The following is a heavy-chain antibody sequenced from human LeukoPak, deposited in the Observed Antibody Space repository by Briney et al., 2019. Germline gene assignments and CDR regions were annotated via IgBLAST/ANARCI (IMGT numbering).Heavy chain of an antibody. CDR3: ARSLYYYDSSGPKRGYYYGMDV. J-gene: IGHJ6*02. Sequence: SVKVSCKASGGTFSSYAISWVRQAPGQGLEWMGRIIPILGIANNAQKFQGRVTITADKSTSTAYMELSSLRSEDTAVYYCARSLYYYDSSGPKRGYYYGMDVWGQGTTVTVSS. D-gene: IGHD3-22*01. CDR1: GGTFSSYA. CDR2: IIPILGIA. V-gene: IGHV1-69*04.